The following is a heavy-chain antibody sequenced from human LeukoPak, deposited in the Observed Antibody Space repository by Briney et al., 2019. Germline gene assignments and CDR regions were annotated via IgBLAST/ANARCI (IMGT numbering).Heavy chain of an antibody. J-gene: IGHJ4*02. CDR1: GGSFSGYY. V-gene: IGHV4-34*01. Sequence: SETLSLTCAVYGGSFSGYYWSWIRQPPGKGLEWIGEINHSGSTNYNPSLKSRVTISVDTSKNQFSLKLSSVTAADTAVYYCARAWGWLSPHFDYWGQGTLVTVSS. D-gene: IGHD3-22*01. CDR3: ARAWGWLSPHFDY. CDR2: INHSGST.